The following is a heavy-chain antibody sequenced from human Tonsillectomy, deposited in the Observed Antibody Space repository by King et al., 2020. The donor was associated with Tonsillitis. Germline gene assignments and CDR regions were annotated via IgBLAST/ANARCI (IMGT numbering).Heavy chain of an antibody. Sequence: VQLLESGGGLVQSGGSLRLSCEASGFTFSDYGMSWVRQAPGKGLEWVSSISGSGGYTYYADPVEGRFSISRDNSKNTLCLQMNSLRAEDTAVYYCAKQIGFCSGGTCSLDYWGQGALVTVSS. CDR1: GFTFSDYG. V-gene: IGHV3-23*01. CDR2: ISGSGGYT. J-gene: IGHJ4*02. CDR3: AKQIGFCSGGTCSLDY. D-gene: IGHD2-15*01.